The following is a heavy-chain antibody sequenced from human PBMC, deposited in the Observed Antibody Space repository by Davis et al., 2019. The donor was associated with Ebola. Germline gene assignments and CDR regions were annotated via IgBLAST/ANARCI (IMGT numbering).Heavy chain of an antibody. D-gene: IGHD2-2*01. CDR1: VITFSSYA. Sequence: GESLKISCTDSVITFSSYAMTWVRQAPGKGLEWVSVIYSGGSTYYADSVKGRFTISRDNSKNTLYLQMNSLRAEDTAVYYCARDWDSSLALDIWGQGTMVTVSS. V-gene: IGHV3-53*01. CDR2: IYSGGST. CDR3: ARDWDSSLALDI. J-gene: IGHJ3*02.